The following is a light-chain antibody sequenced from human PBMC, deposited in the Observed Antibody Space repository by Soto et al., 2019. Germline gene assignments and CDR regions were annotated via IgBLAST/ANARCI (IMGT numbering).Light chain of an antibody. CDR2: DVS. Sequence: DIQMTQSPSTLSASVGDRVIITCRASQTVERWMAWYQQKPGKAPKLLISDVSTLERGVPSRFSGSGSATEFTLTISGLQPYDFATYYCQQYKDYVYPFGQGTKVESK. V-gene: IGKV1-5*01. CDR3: QQYKDYVYP. J-gene: IGKJ2*01. CDR1: QTVERW.